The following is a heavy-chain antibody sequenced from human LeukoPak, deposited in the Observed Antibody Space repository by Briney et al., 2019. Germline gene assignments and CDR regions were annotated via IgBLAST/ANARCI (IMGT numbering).Heavy chain of an antibody. CDR1: GYSFTSYC. D-gene: IGHD4-23*01. Sequence: GESLKISCKGSGYSFTSYCIGWVRQMPGKGLEWMGIIYPGDSDTRYSPSFQGQVTISADKSISTAYLQWSSLKASDTAMYYCARFYDYGGNHDAFDIWGQGTMVTVSS. CDR3: ARFYDYGGNHDAFDI. CDR2: IYPGDSDT. J-gene: IGHJ3*02. V-gene: IGHV5-51*01.